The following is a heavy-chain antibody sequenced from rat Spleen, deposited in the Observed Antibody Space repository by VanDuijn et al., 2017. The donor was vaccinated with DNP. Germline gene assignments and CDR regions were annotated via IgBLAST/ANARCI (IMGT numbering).Heavy chain of an antibody. CDR3: ARHGRRVFDY. Sequence: EVQLVESGGGLVQPGRSLKLSCAASGFTFSNYGMAWVRQAPTKGLEWVAAVSPGGGNIYYRDSVKGRLTISRDNARSTLYLQMDSLRSEDMATYFCARHGRRVFDYWGQGVMVTVSS. CDR1: GFTFSNYG. D-gene: IGHD1-11*01. CDR2: VSPGGGNI. V-gene: IGHV5S13*01. J-gene: IGHJ2*01.